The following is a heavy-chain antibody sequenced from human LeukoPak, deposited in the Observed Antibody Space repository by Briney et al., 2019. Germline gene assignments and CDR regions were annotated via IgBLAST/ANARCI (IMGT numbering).Heavy chain of an antibody. CDR1: GYTFTGYY. CDR2: INSNSGGT. D-gene: IGHD3-22*01. V-gene: IGHV1-2*02. CDR3: ARAAYYDSSGYRYDAFDI. Sequence: GASVKVSCKASGYTFTGYYMHWVRQAPGQGLEWMGWINSNSGGTNYAQKFQGRVTMTRDTSISTAYMELSRLRSDDAAVYYCARAAYYDSSGYRYDAFDIWGQGTMVTVPS. J-gene: IGHJ3*02.